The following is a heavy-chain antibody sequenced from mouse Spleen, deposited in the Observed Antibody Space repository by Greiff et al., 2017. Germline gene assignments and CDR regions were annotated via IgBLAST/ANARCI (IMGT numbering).Heavy chain of an antibody. CDR2: ISSGGSYT. D-gene: IGHD4-1*01. CDR3: ARRDWDNAMDY. Sequence: EVKLMESGGGLVKPGGSLKLSCAASGFTFSSYAMSWVRQTPEKRLEWVATISSGGSYTYYPDSVKGRFTISRDNAKNTLYLQMSSLRSEDTAMYYCARRDWDNAMDYWGQGTSVTVSS. CDR1: GFTFSSYA. J-gene: IGHJ4*01. V-gene: IGHV5-9-3*01.